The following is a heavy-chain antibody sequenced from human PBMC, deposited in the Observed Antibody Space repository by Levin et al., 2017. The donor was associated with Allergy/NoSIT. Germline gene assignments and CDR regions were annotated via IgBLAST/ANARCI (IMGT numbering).Heavy chain of an antibody. Sequence: SETLSLTCTVSGDSMSGRDYYWTWIRQYPGRGLEWIGFIHHSGSAYYNPSLKSRLAMSLDTSKSQFSLRLTSVTVADTVVYFCARDECAWFGECYGMDVWGQGTTVIVSS. CDR3: ARDECAWFGECYGMDV. D-gene: IGHD3-10*01. J-gene: IGHJ6*02. CDR1: GDSMSGRDYY. CDR2: IHHSGSA. V-gene: IGHV4-31*03.